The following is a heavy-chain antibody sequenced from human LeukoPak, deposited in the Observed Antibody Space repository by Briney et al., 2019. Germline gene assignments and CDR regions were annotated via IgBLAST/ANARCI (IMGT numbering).Heavy chain of an antibody. J-gene: IGHJ4*02. CDR2: ISSSSSTI. Sequence: GGSLRLSCAAFGFTFSSYSMNWVRQAPGKGLEWVSYISSSSSTIYYADSVKGRFTISRDNAKNSLYLQMNSLRAEDTAVYYCAREHWGIAAAGDLDYWGQGTLVTVSS. D-gene: IGHD6-13*01. CDR3: AREHWGIAAAGDLDY. CDR1: GFTFSSYS. V-gene: IGHV3-48*04.